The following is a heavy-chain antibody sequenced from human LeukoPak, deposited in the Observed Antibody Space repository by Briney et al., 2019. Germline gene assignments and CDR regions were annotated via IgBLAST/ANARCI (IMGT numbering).Heavy chain of an antibody. V-gene: IGHV3-30*02. J-gene: IGHJ6*03. D-gene: IGHD1-26*01. CDR1: GFTFSSYG. CDR2: IRYDGSNK. CDR3: ARDPYSGNYGAYYYYYMDV. Sequence: HPGGSLRLSCAASGFTFSSYGMHWVRQAPGKGLEWVAFIRYDGSNKYYADSVKGRFAISRDNAKNSLYLQMDSLRVEDTAEYYCARDPYSGNYGAYYYYYMDVWGKGTTVTVSS.